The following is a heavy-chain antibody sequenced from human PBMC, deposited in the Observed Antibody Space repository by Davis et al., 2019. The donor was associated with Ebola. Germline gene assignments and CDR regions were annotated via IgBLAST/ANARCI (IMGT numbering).Heavy chain of an antibody. CDR1: GFSLTTTGMT. D-gene: IGHD1-1*01. Sequence: SGPTLVKPPPTLTLTCTFSGFSLTTTGMTVNWIRQPPGKALEWLARIGWDDDKYYSTSLMTRLTISKDSSKNQVVLTMTNMDPVDTATYFCARTRVGTTSDFDYWGQGTLVTVSS. J-gene: IGHJ4*02. CDR3: ARTRVGTTSDFDY. V-gene: IGHV2-70*11. CDR2: IGWDDDK.